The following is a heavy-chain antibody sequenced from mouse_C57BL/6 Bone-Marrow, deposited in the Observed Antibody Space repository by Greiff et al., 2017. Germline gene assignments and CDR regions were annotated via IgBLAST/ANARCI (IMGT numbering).Heavy chain of an antibody. CDR2: IDPEDGDT. CDR1: GFNIKDYY. V-gene: IGHV14-1*01. CDR3: TSPIITTEYFDY. Sequence: VQLKESGAELVRPGASVKLSCTASGFNIKDYYMHWVKQRPEQGLVWIGRIDPEDGDTEYAPKFQGKATMTADTSSNTAYLQLSSLTSEDTAVYYCTSPIITTEYFDYWGQGTTLTVSS. D-gene: IGHD1-1*01. J-gene: IGHJ2*01.